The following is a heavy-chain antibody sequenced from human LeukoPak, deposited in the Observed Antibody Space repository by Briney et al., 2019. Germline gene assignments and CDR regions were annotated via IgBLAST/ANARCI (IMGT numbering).Heavy chain of an antibody. CDR1: GGTFSSYA. Sequence: ASVTVSCKASGGTFSSYAISWVRQAPGQGREWMGGIIPIFGTANYAQKFQGRVTITTDESTSTAYMELSSLRSEDTAVYYCARSGVAVLQLVGAFDIWGQGTMVTVSS. D-gene: IGHD6-6*01. CDR3: ARSGVAVLQLVGAFDI. CDR2: IIPIFGTA. J-gene: IGHJ3*02. V-gene: IGHV1-69*05.